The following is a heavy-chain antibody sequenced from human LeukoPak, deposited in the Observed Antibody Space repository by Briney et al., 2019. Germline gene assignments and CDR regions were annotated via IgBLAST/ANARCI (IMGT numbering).Heavy chain of an antibody. J-gene: IGHJ6*03. CDR1: GFNFSSYS. D-gene: IGHD3-10*01. V-gene: IGHV3-21*01. Sequence: GGSLRLSCAASGFNFSSYSMNWVRQAPGKGLEWVSSISSSSSYIYYADSVKGRFTISRDNAKNSLYLQMNSLRAEDTAVYYCARAPITMVRGVIITDKPTRYYYYLDVWGKGTTVTISS. CDR3: ARAPITMVRGVIITDKPTRYYYYLDV. CDR2: ISSSSSYI.